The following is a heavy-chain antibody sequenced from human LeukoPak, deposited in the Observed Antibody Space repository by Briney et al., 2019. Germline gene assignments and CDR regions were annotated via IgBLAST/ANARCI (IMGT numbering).Heavy chain of an antibody. Sequence: ASVKVSCKASGYTFTGYYMHWVRQAPGQGLEWMGWINPNSGGTNYAQKFQGRVTMTRDTSISTAYMELSRLRSDDTAVYYCARARGGTIFGVVIPYYYYGMDVWGQGTTVTVSS. J-gene: IGHJ6*02. CDR1: GYTFTGYY. CDR3: ARARGGTIFGVVIPYYYYGMDV. V-gene: IGHV1-2*02. CDR2: INPNSGGT. D-gene: IGHD3-3*01.